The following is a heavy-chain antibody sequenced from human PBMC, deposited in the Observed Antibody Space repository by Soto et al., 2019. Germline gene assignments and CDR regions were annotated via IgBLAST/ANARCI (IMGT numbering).Heavy chain of an antibody. Sequence: QVQLVESGGGVVQPGRSLRLSCAASGFTFSGYAMHWVRQAPGKGLEWVAVISYDGSNKYYADSVKGRFTISRDNSKNTLYLQMNSLRAEDTAVYYCARHSSSWYFFDYWGQGTLVTVSS. CDR3: ARHSSSWYFFDY. J-gene: IGHJ4*02. V-gene: IGHV3-30-3*01. CDR1: GFTFSGYA. D-gene: IGHD6-13*01. CDR2: ISYDGSNK.